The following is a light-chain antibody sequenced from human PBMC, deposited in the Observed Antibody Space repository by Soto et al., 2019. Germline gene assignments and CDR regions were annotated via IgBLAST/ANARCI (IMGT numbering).Light chain of an antibody. CDR3: QQYGSSPWT. CDR2: GAS. V-gene: IGKV3D-20*01. CDR1: QSVSSSY. J-gene: IGKJ1*01. Sequence: EIVLTQSPATLSLSPGDRATLSCGASQSVSSSYLTWFQQKPGLAPSLLIYGASSRATGIPARFSGSGSGTDFTLTISRLQPEDFAMYYCQQYGSSPWTFGQGTKVDIK.